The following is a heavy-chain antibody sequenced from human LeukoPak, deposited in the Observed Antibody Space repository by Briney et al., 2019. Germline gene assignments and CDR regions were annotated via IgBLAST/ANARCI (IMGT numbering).Heavy chain of an antibody. Sequence: SQTLSLTFAISGDSVSSYSAAWNWIRQSPSRGLEWLGRTYYRSKWYKDYAVSVKSRITLNPDTSKNHFSLQLNSVTPEDTAVYYCARDKYWAFDIWGQGTMVTVSS. V-gene: IGHV6-1*01. CDR2: TYYRSKWYK. D-gene: IGHD2/OR15-2a*01. J-gene: IGHJ3*02. CDR1: GDSVSSYSAA. CDR3: ARDKYWAFDI.